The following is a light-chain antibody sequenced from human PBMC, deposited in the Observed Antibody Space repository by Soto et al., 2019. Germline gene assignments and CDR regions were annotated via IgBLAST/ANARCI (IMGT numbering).Light chain of an antibody. CDR3: QQRSNWPT. CDR1: QSVSISY. J-gene: IGKJ5*01. CDR2: GAS. Sequence: ESVLTQSPTTLSLSPGDISTLSCMASQSVSISYLAWYQQKPGQAPRVRIYGASSRATGIPDRLSGSGSGTDFTLTISSLEPEDSAVYYCQQRSNWPTFGQGTRLEIK. V-gene: IGKV3D-20*02.